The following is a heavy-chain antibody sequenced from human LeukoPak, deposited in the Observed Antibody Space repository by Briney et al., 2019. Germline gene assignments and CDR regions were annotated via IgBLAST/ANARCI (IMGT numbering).Heavy chain of an antibody. D-gene: IGHD4-11*01. CDR1: GYTFTSYD. CDR3: ATGGYFDYSNYADY. V-gene: IGHV1-8*01. CDR2: MSPSTGNT. Sequence: ASVTVSCTASGYTFTSYDINWVRQATGQGFEWMGWMSPSTGNTIYAQKFQGRVTMTEDTSTDTAYMELSSLRSEDTAVYYCATGGYFDYSNYADYWGQGTLVTVSS. J-gene: IGHJ4*02.